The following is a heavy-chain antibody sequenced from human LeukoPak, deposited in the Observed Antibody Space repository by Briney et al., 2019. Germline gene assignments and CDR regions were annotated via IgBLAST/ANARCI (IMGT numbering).Heavy chain of an antibody. V-gene: IGHV4-39*01. CDR3: ARHRPSYCSSTSCYTAARQGSHYYYMDV. J-gene: IGHJ6*03. D-gene: IGHD2-2*02. CDR1: GGSISSGDYY. CDR2: INHSGST. Sequence: PSETLSLTCTVSGGSISSGDYYWSWIRQPPGKGLEWIGEINHSGSTNYNPSLKSRVTISVDTSKNQFSLKLSSVTAAGTAVYYCARHRPSYCSSTSCYTAARQGSHYYYMDVWGKGTTVTVSS.